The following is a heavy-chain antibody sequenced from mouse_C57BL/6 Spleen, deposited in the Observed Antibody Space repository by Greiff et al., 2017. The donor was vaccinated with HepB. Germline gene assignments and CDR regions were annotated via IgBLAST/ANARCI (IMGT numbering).Heavy chain of an antibody. J-gene: IGHJ1*03. V-gene: IGHV1-52*01. Sequence: QVQLQQPGAELVRPGSSVKLSCKASGYTFTSYWMQWVKQRPIQGLEWIGNIDPSDSETHYNQKFKDKATLTVDKSSSTAYMQLSSLTSEDSAVYCCASYYGSSYWYFDVWGTGTTVTVSS. CDR1: GYTFTSYW. CDR2: IDPSDSET. CDR3: ASYYGSSYWYFDV. D-gene: IGHD1-1*01.